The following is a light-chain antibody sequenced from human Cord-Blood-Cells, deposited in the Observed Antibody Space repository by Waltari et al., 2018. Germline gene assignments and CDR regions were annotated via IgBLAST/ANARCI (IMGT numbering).Light chain of an antibody. V-gene: IGLV2-14*01. CDR1: SSDVGGYNY. J-gene: IGLJ1*01. Sequence: QSALTQPASVSGSPGQSITISCTGTSSDVGGYNYVSWYQQHPGKAPKLMIYDVSNRPSGVSNRFSGSKSGNTASLTISGLQAEDEADYYCSSYTSSYYVCGTGTKVTVL. CDR3: SSYTSSYYV. CDR2: DVS.